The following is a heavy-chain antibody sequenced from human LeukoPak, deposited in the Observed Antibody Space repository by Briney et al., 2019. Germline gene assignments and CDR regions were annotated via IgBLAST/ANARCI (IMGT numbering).Heavy chain of an antibody. J-gene: IGHJ5*02. CDR1: GGSISSYY. CDR3: TRDSGTTGEVKFDP. Sequence: SETLSLTCSVSGGSISSYYWSWIRQPAGKGLEWIGRIYSSGTITYNPSLQSRVTMSVDTSKNEFSLKMSSVTAADTAVYYCTRDSGTTGEVKFDPWGQGTLVAVS. V-gene: IGHV4-4*07. CDR2: IYSSGTI. D-gene: IGHD3-10*01.